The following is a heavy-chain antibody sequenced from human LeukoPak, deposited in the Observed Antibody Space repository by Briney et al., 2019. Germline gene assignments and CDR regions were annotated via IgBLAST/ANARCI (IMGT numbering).Heavy chain of an antibody. Sequence: PGGSLRLSCAASGFTFSSYSMNWVRQAPGKGLEWVSSISSSSSYIYYADSVKGRFTISRDNAKNSLYLQMNSLRAEDTAVYYCARDLAVAATGDAFDIWGQGTMVTVSS. V-gene: IGHV3-21*01. CDR2: ISSSSSYI. CDR1: GFTFSSYS. D-gene: IGHD6-19*01. J-gene: IGHJ3*02. CDR3: ARDLAVAATGDAFDI.